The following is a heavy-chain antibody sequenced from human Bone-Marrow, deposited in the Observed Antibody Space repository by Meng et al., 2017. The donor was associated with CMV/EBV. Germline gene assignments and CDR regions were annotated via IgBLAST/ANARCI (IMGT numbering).Heavy chain of an antibody. D-gene: IGHD5-12*01. CDR2: IYSSGST. CDR3: ARERSGYGLIDY. Sequence: SETLSLTCTVSGGSISGYYWSWIRQPPGKGLEWIGYIYSSGSTISHPSLKSRVTMSVDTSKNQFSLRLSSVTAADTAVYYCARERSGYGLIDYWGQGTLVTVSS. V-gene: IGHV4-59*13. J-gene: IGHJ4*02. CDR1: GGSISGYY.